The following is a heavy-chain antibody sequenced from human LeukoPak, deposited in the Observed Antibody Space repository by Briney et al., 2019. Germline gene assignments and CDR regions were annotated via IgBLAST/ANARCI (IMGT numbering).Heavy chain of an antibody. J-gene: IGHJ4*02. Sequence: GGSLRLSCAASGFTFSSYAMSWVRQAPGRGLEWVSAISGSGGSTYYADSVKGRFTISKDNSKNTLYLQMNSLRAEDTALYLCAGGDRNGWYFDYWGQGTLVTVSS. CDR2: ISGSGGST. CDR3: AGGDRNGWYFDY. CDR1: GFTFSSYA. D-gene: IGHD6-19*01. V-gene: IGHV3-23*01.